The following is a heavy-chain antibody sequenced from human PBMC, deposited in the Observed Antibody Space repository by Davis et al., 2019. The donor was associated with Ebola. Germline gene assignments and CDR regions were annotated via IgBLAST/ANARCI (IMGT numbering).Heavy chain of an antibody. J-gene: IGHJ6*02. CDR2: ISSNGGST. CDR1: GFTFSSYA. D-gene: IGHD6-13*01. Sequence: PGGSLRLSCAASGFTFSSYAMHWVRQAPGKGLEYVSAISSNGGSTYYADSVKGRFTISRDNSKNTLYLQMGSLRAEDMAVYYCAKVGNSSHPHGMDVWGQGTTVTVSS. CDR3: AKVGNSSHPHGMDV. V-gene: IGHV3-64*02.